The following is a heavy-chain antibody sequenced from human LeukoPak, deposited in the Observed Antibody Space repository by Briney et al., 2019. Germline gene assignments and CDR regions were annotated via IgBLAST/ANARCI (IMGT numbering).Heavy chain of an antibody. CDR1: GFTFSSYA. CDR2: IKQDGSEK. D-gene: IGHD3-9*01. V-gene: IGHV3-7*01. CDR3: ASSVIIPSYYDILTGYRYYGMDV. J-gene: IGHJ6*02. Sequence: PGGSLRLSCAASGFTFSSYAMSWVRQAPGKGLEWVANIKQDGSEKYYVDSVKGRFTISRDNAKNSLYLQMNSLRAEDTAVYYCASSVIIPSYYDILTGYRYYGMDVWGQGTTVTVSS.